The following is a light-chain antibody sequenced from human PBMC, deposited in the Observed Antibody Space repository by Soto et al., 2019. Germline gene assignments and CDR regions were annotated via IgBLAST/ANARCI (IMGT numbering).Light chain of an antibody. CDR3: AAWDDSLNGRV. J-gene: IGLJ1*01. Sequence: VLTQAPSASGTPGQRVTISCSGSSSNIGSNIVNWYQQLPGTAPKLLIYSNDQRPSGVPDRFSGSKSGTSASLAISGLQSEDEADYYCAAWDDSLNGRVFGTGTKLTVL. V-gene: IGLV1-44*01. CDR1: SSNIGSNI. CDR2: SND.